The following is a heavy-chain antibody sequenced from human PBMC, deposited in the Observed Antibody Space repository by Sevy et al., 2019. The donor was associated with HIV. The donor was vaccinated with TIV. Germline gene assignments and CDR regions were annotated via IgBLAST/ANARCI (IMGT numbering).Heavy chain of an antibody. J-gene: IGHJ4*02. CDR3: VREGRNYGYVWAPYHSGF. D-gene: IGHD3-16*01. V-gene: IGHV3-30*04. Sequence: GGSLRLSCAASGFSFNGYAMHWVRQAPGKGLEWLAVISYDGSVKYYTESVKGRFTISRDNTKNTLFLQLNSLRPEDTAVYYCVREGRNYGYVWAPYHSGFRAQGTLVTVSS. CDR2: ISYDGSVK. CDR1: GFSFNGYA.